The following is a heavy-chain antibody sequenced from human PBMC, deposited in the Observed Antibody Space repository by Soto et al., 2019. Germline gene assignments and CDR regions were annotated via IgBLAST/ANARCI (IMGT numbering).Heavy chain of an antibody. D-gene: IGHD1-7*01. CDR2: VNQSGTS. Sequence: SETLSLTCGVSGDSTRSRYWWTWLRRPPGRGLEWIGEVNQSGTSNYNPSLKSRVTISVDTSKNQFSLKLSSVTAADTAVYYCARVSYNWNYDYYYYGMDVWGQGTTVTVSS. CDR1: GDSTRSRYW. CDR3: ARVSYNWNYDYYYYGMDV. V-gene: IGHV4-4*02. J-gene: IGHJ6*02.